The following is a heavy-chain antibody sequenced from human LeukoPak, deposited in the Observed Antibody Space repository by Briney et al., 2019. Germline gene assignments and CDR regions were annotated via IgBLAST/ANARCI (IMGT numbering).Heavy chain of an antibody. D-gene: IGHD3-9*01. V-gene: IGHV3-48*04. CDR3: ARVPINVLRYFDWQYYFDY. CDR2: ISSSSSTI. CDR1: GFTFSSYS. J-gene: IGHJ4*02. Sequence: GGSLRLSCAASGFTFSSYSMNWVRQAPGKGLEWVSYISSSSSTIYYADSVKGRFTISRDNAKNSLYLQMNSLRAEDTAVYYCARVPINVLRYFDWQYYFDYWGQGTLVTVSS.